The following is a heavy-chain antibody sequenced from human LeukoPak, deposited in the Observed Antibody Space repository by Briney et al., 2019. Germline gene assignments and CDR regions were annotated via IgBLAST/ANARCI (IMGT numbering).Heavy chain of an antibody. Sequence: PGRSLRLSCAASGFTFSSYAMHWVRQAPSKGLEWVAVISYDGSNKYYADSVKGRFTISRDNSKNTLYLQMNSLRAEDTAVYYCASLLNDYGDYWGQGTLVTVSS. V-gene: IGHV3-30-3*01. CDR1: GFTFSSYA. CDR3: ASLLNDYGDY. CDR2: ISYDGSNK. J-gene: IGHJ4*02. D-gene: IGHD2/OR15-2a*01.